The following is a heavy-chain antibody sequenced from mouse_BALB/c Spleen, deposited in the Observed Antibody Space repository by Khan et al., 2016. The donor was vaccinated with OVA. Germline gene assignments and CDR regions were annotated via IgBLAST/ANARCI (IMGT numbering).Heavy chain of an antibody. J-gene: IGHJ3*01. CDR3: VNHGSSSAWFTY. Sequence: QVQLKQSGAELAKPGASVKMSCKASGYTSTNYWMHWVKQRPGQGLEWIGYINPSTDYTEYNQKFKDKASLTADKSSSTAYMQLTSLTSEDSALYYCVNHGSSSAWFTYWGQGALVTVSA. CDR2: INPSTDYT. V-gene: IGHV1-7*01. D-gene: IGHD1-1*01. CDR1: GYTSTNYW.